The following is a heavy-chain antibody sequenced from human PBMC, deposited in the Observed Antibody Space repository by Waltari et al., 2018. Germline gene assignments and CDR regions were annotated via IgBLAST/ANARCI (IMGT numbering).Heavy chain of an antibody. Sequence: QVQLVQSGAGVKKPGASVKDSCKASGYTFTSYAMSWVRQAPGQRLEWMGWINAGNGNTKYSQKFQGRVTITRDTSASTAYMELSSLRSEDTAVYYCATDYKGPSDYWGQGTLVTVSS. CDR1: GYTFTSYA. CDR2: INAGNGNT. V-gene: IGHV1-3*01. CDR3: ATDYKGPSDY. D-gene: IGHD4-4*01. J-gene: IGHJ4*02.